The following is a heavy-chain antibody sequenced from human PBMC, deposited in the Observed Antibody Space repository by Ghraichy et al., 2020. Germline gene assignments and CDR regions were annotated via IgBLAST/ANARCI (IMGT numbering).Heavy chain of an antibody. CDR1: GFTFSSYF. Sequence: GGSLRLSCAASGFTFSSYFMNWVRQAPGRGLEWVSSISSSSSDIYYADSVKGRFTISRDNAKDSLYLQMNSLRAEDTAVYYCARERDGYNWGAFDIWGQGTTVTVSS. CDR2: ISSSSSDI. J-gene: IGHJ3*02. CDR3: ARERDGYNWGAFDI. V-gene: IGHV3-21*01. D-gene: IGHD5-24*01.